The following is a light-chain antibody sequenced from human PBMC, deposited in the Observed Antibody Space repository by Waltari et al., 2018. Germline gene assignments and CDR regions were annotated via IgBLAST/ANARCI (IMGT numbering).Light chain of an antibody. CDR3: QHYLRLPVT. J-gene: IGKJ1*01. CDR1: QSVSRA. CDR2: GAS. Sequence: EIVLTQSPGTLYLSPGERASVSCRASQSVSRALAWSQQKPGQAPRLRIYGASPRATGIPDRFSGSGSGTDFSLTISRLEPDDFSVYYCQHYLRLPVTFGQGTTVEI. V-gene: IGKV3-20*01.